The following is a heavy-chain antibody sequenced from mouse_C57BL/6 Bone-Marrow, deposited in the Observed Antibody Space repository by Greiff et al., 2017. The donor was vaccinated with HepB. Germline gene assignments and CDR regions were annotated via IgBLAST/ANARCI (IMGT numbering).Heavy chain of an antibody. V-gene: IGHV5-16*01. Sequence: EVQLVESEGGLVQPGSSMKLSCTASGFTFSDYYMAWVRQVPEKGLEWVANINYDGSSTYYLDSLKSRFIISRDNAKNILYLQMSSLKSEDTATYYCARDRGYYDYALGAMDYWGQGTSVTVSS. CDR3: ARDRGYYDYALGAMDY. J-gene: IGHJ4*01. CDR1: GFTFSDYY. D-gene: IGHD2-4*01. CDR2: INYDGSST.